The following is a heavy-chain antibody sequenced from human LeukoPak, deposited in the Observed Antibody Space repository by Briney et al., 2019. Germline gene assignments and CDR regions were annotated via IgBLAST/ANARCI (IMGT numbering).Heavy chain of an antibody. CDR3: AKDSSYGPYGMDV. D-gene: IGHD5-18*01. V-gene: IGHV3-43D*03. CDR1: GFTFDDYA. J-gene: IGHJ6*02. CDR2: ISWDGGST. Sequence: GGSLRLSCAASGFTFDDYAMHWVRQAPGKGLEWVSLISWDGGSTYYADPVKGRFTISRDNSKNSLYLQMNSLRAEDTALYYCAKDSSYGPYGMDVWGQGTTVTVSS.